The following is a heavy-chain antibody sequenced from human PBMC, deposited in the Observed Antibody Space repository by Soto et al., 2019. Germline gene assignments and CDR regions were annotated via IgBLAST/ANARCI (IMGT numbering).Heavy chain of an antibody. Sequence: GGSLRLSCVVSGFTFNNAWMSWVHQAPGKGLEWVGRIKSKTDGGTTDYAAPVKGRFTISRDDSKNTLFLQMNSLKIEDTAMYYCSTWEPAAGYFDNWGQGALVTVSS. D-gene: IGHD6-13*01. V-gene: IGHV3-15*01. CDR1: GFTFNNAW. CDR3: STWEPAAGYFDN. CDR2: IKSKTDGGTT. J-gene: IGHJ4*02.